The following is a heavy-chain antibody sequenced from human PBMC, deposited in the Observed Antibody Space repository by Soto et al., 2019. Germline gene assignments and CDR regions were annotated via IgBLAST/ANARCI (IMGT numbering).Heavy chain of an antibody. Sequence: ASVKVSCKASGYTFTGYYMHWVRQAPGQGLEWRGWINPNSGGTNYAQKFQGRVTMTRDTSISTAYMELSRLRSDDTAVYYCARDRIFGVVIWFDPWGQGTLVTVSS. CDR2: INPNSGGT. D-gene: IGHD3-3*02. V-gene: IGHV1-2*02. CDR1: GYTFTGYY. J-gene: IGHJ5*02. CDR3: ARDRIFGVVIWFDP.